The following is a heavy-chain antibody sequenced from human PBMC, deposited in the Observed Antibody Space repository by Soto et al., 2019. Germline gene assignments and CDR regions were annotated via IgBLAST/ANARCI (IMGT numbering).Heavy chain of an antibody. V-gene: IGHV4-39*01. J-gene: IGHJ6*02. Sequence: SETLSLTCTVSGGSIRSSSYYWGWIRQPPGKGLEWIGSIYYSGSTDYNPSLKSRVTISGDASKKRVSLKVSSVTAADTAVYYCARHRVVVVTAVHYYYYYGMDVWGQGTTVTVSS. CDR3: ARHRVVVVTAVHYYYYYGMDV. D-gene: IGHD2-21*02. CDR1: GGSIRSSSYY. CDR2: IYYSGST.